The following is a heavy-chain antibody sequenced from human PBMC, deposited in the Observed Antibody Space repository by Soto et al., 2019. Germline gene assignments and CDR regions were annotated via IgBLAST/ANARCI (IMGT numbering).Heavy chain of an antibody. CDR1: GGSVNDDSYY. Sequence: KTSETLSLTCTVSGGSVNDDSYYWSWIRQPPGKGLEWIGYIYYTGSTNYNPSLKSRVTISVDTSRNQFSLRLTSVTAADTAVFYCAREYSNTPEAFDFWGQGTLVTVSS. CDR2: IYYTGST. J-gene: IGHJ4*02. D-gene: IGHD1-26*01. CDR3: AREYSNTPEAFDF. V-gene: IGHV4-61*01.